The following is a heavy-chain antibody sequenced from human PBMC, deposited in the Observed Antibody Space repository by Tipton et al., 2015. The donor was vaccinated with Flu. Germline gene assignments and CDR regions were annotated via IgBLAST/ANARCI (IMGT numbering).Heavy chain of an antibody. CDR1: GGSISSYY. J-gene: IGHJ4*02. Sequence: LRLSCTVSGGSISSYYWSWIRQPAGKGLEWIGRIYTSGSTNYNPSLKSRVTMSVDTSKSQFSLKLSSVTAADTAVYYCARDGEGVVIIPPYYFDYWGQGTLVTVSS. CDR2: IYTSGST. CDR3: ARDGEGVVIIPPYYFDY. D-gene: IGHD3-3*01. V-gene: IGHV4-4*07.